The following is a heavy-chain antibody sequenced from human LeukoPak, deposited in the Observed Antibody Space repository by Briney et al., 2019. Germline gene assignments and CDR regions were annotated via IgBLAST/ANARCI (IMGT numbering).Heavy chain of an antibody. CDR3: ARDPREMATIRGDPYYFHMAL. CDR2: IDPSGGST. V-gene: IGHV1-46*01. CDR1: GYTFTNYY. Sequence: GASVKVCCKASGYTFTNYYMHWGRQAPGQGLEWMGIIDPSGGSTSYPHKFQGRVTTTRHMSTSTVYMELNSLMSEDTAVYFCARDPREMATIRGDPYYFHMALWGKGTTVTVSS. J-gene: IGHJ6*03. D-gene: IGHD5-24*01.